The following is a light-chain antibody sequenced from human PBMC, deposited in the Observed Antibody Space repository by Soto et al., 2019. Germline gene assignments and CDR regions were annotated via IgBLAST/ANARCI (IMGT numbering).Light chain of an antibody. V-gene: IGKV3-20*01. J-gene: IGKJ2*02. CDR2: GAS. CDR1: PSVSSSY. CDR3: QQYGSSRT. Sequence: EIVLTQSPGTLSLSPGERATLSCRASPSVSSSYLAWYQQKPGQAPRLLIYGASSRATGIPDRFSGSGSGTDFTLTISRLEAEDVAGYYCQQYGSSRTFGQGTKLEIK.